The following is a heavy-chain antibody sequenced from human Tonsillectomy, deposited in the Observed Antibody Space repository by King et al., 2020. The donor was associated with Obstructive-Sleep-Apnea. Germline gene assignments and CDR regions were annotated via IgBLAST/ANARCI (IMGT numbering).Heavy chain of an antibody. CDR3: AVLTTVTTEAFNI. D-gene: IGHD4-17*01. CDR1: GYSFTSYW. CDR2: IDPSDSYT. Sequence: VQPVESGAEVKKPGESLRISCKGSGYSFTSYWISWVRQMPGKGLEWMGRIDPSDSYTNYSPSFHGHVTLSADKSISTAYLHWSSLKASDTAMYYCAVLTTVTTEAFNIWGQGTMVTVSS. J-gene: IGHJ3*02. V-gene: IGHV5-10-1*01.